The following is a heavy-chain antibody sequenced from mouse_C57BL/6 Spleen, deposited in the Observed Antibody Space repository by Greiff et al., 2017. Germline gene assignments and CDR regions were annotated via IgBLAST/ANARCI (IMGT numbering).Heavy chain of an antibody. CDR1: GYTFTSYW. V-gene: IGHV1-69*01. CDR3: ATTIYYDYDDYYAMDY. D-gene: IGHD2-4*01. J-gene: IGHJ4*01. Sequence: VQLQQPGAELVMPGASVKLSCKASGYTFTSYWMHWVKQRPGQGLEWIGEIDPSDSYTNYNQKFKGKSTLTVDKSSSTAYMQRSSLTSEDSAVYYCATTIYYDYDDYYAMDYWGQGTSVTVSS. CDR2: IDPSDSYT.